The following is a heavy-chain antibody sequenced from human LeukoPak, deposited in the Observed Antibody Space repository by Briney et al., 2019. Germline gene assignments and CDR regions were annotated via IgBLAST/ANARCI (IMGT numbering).Heavy chain of an antibody. CDR1: GYTFTGYY. CDR2: INPKSGGT. D-gene: IGHD1-26*01. V-gene: IGHV1-2*02. CDR3: ARVWVGATAKSASPVDY. J-gene: IGHJ4*02. Sequence: ASVKVSCKASGYTFTGYYMHWVRQAPGQGLEWMGWINPKSGGTNYAQKFRGRVTMTRDTSINTAYMELSRLRSDDTAVYYCARVWVGATAKSASPVDYWGQGTLVTVSS.